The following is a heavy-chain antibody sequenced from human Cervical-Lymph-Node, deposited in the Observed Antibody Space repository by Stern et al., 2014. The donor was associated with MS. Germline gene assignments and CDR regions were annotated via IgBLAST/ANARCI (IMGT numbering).Heavy chain of an antibody. J-gene: IGHJ4*02. D-gene: IGHD6-13*01. V-gene: IGHV1-69*01. Sequence: MQLVESGAEVKKPGSSVKVSCKASGGTFSSYAISWGRQAPGQGLEWMGGVIPIFGTANYAQKFQGRFTITADESTSTAYMELSSLRSEDTAVYYCARGIAAAGRVYWGQGTLVTVSS. CDR3: ARGIAAAGRVY. CDR1: GGTFSSYA. CDR2: VIPIFGTA.